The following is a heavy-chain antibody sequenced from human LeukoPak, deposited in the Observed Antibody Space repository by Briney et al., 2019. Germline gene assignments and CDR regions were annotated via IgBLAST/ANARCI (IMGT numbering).Heavy chain of an antibody. D-gene: IGHD2-2*02. CDR2: IYYSGST. Sequence: SETLSLTCTVPGGSISSSSYYWGWIRQPPGKGLEWIGSIYYSGSTYYNPSLKSRVTISVDTSKNQFSLKLSSVTAADTAVYYCARGRDGEGCSSNSCYIYHYYMDVWGKGTTVTVSS. V-gene: IGHV4-39*01. J-gene: IGHJ6*03. CDR1: GGSISSSSYY. CDR3: ARGRDGEGCSSNSCYIYHYYMDV.